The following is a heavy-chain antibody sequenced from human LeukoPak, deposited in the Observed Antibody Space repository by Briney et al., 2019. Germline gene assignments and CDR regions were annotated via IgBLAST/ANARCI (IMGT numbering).Heavy chain of an antibody. CDR3: ARDGLLRGAFDI. D-gene: IGHD2/OR15-2a*01. V-gene: IGHV4-39*07. J-gene: IGHJ3*02. CDR2: IYYSGST. Sequence: SETLSLTCTVSGGSISSSSYYWGWIRQPPGKGLEWIGSIYYSGSTYYNPSLKSRVTISVDTSKNQFSLKLSSVTAADTAVYYCARDGLLRGAFDIWGQGTMVTVSS. CDR1: GGSISSSSYY.